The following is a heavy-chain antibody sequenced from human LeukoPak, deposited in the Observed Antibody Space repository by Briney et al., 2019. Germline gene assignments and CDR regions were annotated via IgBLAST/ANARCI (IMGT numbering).Heavy chain of an antibody. V-gene: IGHV3-30*02. J-gene: IGHJ4*02. CDR1: GFTFSSYG. CDR3: AALIAAAAAGFDY. CDR2: IRCDGSNK. D-gene: IGHD6-13*01. Sequence: GGSLRLSCAASGFTFSSYGMHWVRQAPGKGLEWVAFIRCDGSNKYYADSVKGRFTISRDNSKNTLYLQMNSLSAEDTAVYYCAALIAAAAAGFDYWGQGTLVTVSS.